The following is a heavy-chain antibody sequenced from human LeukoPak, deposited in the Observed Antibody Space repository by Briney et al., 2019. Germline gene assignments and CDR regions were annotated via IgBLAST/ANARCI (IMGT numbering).Heavy chain of an antibody. D-gene: IGHD6-13*01. V-gene: IGHV3-9*01. CDR2: ISWNSGSI. CDR1: GFTFDDYA. J-gene: IGHJ6*03. CDR3: ARERAARNYYMDV. Sequence: PGGSLRLSCAASGFTFDDYAMHWVRQAPGKGLEWVSGISWNSGSIGYADSVKGRFTISRDNAKNSLYLQMNSLRAEDTALYYCARERAARNYYMDVWGKGTTVTVSS.